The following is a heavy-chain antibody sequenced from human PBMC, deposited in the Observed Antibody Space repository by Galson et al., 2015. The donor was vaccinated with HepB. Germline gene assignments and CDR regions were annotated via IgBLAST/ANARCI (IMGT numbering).Heavy chain of an antibody. CDR3: AKDPGLLGFLDFDY. CDR2: ISYDGSNK. V-gene: IGHV3-30*18. Sequence: SLRLSCAASGFTFSSYGMHWVRQAPGKGLEWVAVISYDGSNKYYADSVKGRFTISRDNSKNTLYLQMNSLRAEDTAVYYCAKDPGLLGFLDFDYWGQGTLVTVSS. CDR1: GFTFSSYG. D-gene: IGHD3-3*01. J-gene: IGHJ4*02.